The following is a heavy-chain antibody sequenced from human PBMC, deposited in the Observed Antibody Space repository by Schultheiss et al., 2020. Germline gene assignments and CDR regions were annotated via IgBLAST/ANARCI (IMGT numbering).Heavy chain of an antibody. V-gene: IGHV4-39*01. CDR1: GGSISSYY. Sequence: SETLSLTCTVSGGSISSYYWGWIRQPPGKGLEWIGSIYYSGSTYYNPSLKSRVTISVDTSKNQFSLKLSSVTAADTAVYYCARLNLGSYTYGMDVWGQGTTVTVSS. D-gene: IGHD3-10*01. CDR2: IYYSGST. J-gene: IGHJ6*02. CDR3: ARLNLGSYTYGMDV.